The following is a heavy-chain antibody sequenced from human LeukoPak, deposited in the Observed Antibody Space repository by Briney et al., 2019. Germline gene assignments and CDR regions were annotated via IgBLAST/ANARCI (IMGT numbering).Heavy chain of an antibody. CDR1: GVTIDDYA. CDR3: AKDMGGYSYGSPFDY. Sequence: RSLRLTCAASGVTIDDYAMHWIRQPAGKGLDWFGGSSWSIGSLGYADYVKGRFTISRDNAKYFLYLQMNRLRVGDIAWFVGAKDMGGYSYGSPFDYCGQGTLVTVSS. V-gene: IGHV3-9*03. CDR2: SSWSIGSL. J-gene: IGHJ4*02. D-gene: IGHD5-18*01.